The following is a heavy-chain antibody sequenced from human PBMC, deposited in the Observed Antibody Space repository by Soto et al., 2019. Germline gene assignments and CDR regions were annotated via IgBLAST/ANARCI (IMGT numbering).Heavy chain of an antibody. D-gene: IGHD3-3*01. CDR2: SFYRGST. CDR3: ATADGFGVVTPFFEY. J-gene: IGHJ4*02. V-gene: IGHV4-39*01. Sequence: QLQLQESGPGLVKPSETLSLTCTVSGGSISSRSHYWGWIRQSPGKHLEWIGSSFYRGSTHYNPSLKTRLTISVATSTNQVSLKLYTVTAADTAVYYCATADGFGVVTPFFEYWGQGILVTVSS. CDR1: GGSISSRSHY.